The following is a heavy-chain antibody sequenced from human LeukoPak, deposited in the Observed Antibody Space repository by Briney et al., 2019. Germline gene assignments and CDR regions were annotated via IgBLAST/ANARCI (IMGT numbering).Heavy chain of an antibody. CDR2: IYYSGST. CDR3: ARAVPYYYGMDV. V-gene: IGHV4-59*01. CDR1: GGSISSYY. Sequence: SETLSLTCSVSGGSISSYYWSWIRQPPGKGLEWIGYIYYSGSTNYNPSLKSRVTISVDTSKNQFSLKLSSVTAADTAVYYCARAVPYYYGMDVWGQGTTVTVSS. J-gene: IGHJ6*02.